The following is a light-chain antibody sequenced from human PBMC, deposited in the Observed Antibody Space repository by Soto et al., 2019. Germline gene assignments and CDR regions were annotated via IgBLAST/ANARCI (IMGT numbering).Light chain of an antibody. V-gene: IGKV1-33*01. CDR3: QQYESLPLT. CDR1: QNIFTW. CDR2: DAS. J-gene: IGKJ5*01. Sequence: DIQMTQSPSTLSASVGDTVTISCRASQNIFTWLAWYQQKPGKAPKLLIYDASDLETGVPSRFSGSGSGTGFTFTISSLQPEDFATYYCQQYESLPLTFGQWTRLEIK.